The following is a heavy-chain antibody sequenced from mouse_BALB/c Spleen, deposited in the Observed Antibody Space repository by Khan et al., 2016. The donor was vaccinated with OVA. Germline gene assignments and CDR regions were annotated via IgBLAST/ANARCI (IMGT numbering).Heavy chain of an antibody. V-gene: IGHV1-69*02. Sequence: QVRLQQSGAELVKPGASVKLSCKASGYTFTSFWLHWVKQRPGIGLEWIGEIDPSDNYTNYNQKFKGKATLTLDKSSSTAYLQLSSLTSEDSAVYYCARSYFYGSSTWFGYWGQGTLVTVSA. J-gene: IGHJ3*01. CDR3: ARSYFYGSSTWFGY. D-gene: IGHD1-1*01. CDR2: IDPSDNYT. CDR1: GYTFTSFW.